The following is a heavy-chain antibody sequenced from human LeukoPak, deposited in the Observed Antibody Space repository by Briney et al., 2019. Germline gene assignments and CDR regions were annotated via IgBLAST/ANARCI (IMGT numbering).Heavy chain of an antibody. CDR1: GFTFSSYA. CDR3: AKGPSSSGWRYYFDY. D-gene: IGHD6-19*01. V-gene: IGHV3-23*01. Sequence: GGSLRLSCAASGFTFSSYAMSWVRQAPGKGLGWVSAISGSGGSTYYADSVKGRFTISRDNSKNTLYLQMNSLRAEDTAVYYCAKGPSSSGWRYYFDYWGQGTLVTVSS. CDR2: ISGSGGST. J-gene: IGHJ4*02.